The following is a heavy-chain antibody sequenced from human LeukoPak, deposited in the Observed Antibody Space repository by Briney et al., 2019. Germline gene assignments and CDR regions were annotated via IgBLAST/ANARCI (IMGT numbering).Heavy chain of an antibody. CDR3: ARDRSYGSGFQYGMDV. V-gene: IGHV3-48*03. J-gene: IGHJ6*04. D-gene: IGHD3-10*01. CDR1: GFTFSSYE. Sequence: GGSLRLSCAASGFTFSSYEMNWVRQAPGKGLEWVSYISSSGSTIYYADSVKGRFPISRDKAKNSLYLQMNSLRAEDTAVYYCARDRSYGSGFQYGMDVWGKGTTVTVSS. CDR2: ISSSGSTI.